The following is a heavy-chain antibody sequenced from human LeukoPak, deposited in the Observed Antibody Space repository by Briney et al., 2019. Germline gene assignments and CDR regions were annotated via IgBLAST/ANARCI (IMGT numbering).Heavy chain of an antibody. Sequence: GGSLRLSCAASGFTFDDYATHWVRQAPGKGLEWVSGISWNSGSIGYADSVKGRFTISRDNAKNSLYLQMNSLRAEDTALYYWEKVRGAVANNSFAYWGKGTLVTVSS. CDR1: GFTFDDYA. D-gene: IGHD6-19*01. V-gene: IGHV3-9*01. CDR3: EKVRGAVANNSFAY. J-gene: IGHJ4*02. CDR2: ISWNSGSI.